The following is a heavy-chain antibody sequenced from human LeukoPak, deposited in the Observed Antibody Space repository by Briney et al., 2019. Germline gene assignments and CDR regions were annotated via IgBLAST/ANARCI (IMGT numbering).Heavy chain of an antibody. Sequence: SETLSLTCTVSGGSISNSEYYWSWIRQPPGKGLEWIGYIYYSGSTYYNPSLKSRVTISVDTSKNQFSLRLSSVTAADTAAYYCAREKLRGNFDYWGQGTLVTVSS. CDR3: AREKLRGNFDY. CDR2: IYYSGST. CDR1: GGSISNSEYY. D-gene: IGHD3-16*01. V-gene: IGHV4-30-4*01. J-gene: IGHJ4*02.